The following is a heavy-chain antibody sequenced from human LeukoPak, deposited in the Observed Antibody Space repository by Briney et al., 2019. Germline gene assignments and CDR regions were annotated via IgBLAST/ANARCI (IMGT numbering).Heavy chain of an antibody. D-gene: IGHD3-22*01. V-gene: IGHV1-18*01. CDR2: ISSYNGNT. CDR1: GYTFTSYG. J-gene: IGHJ4*02. CDR3: ARDWAIVVVPSY. Sequence: ASVKVSCKASGYTFTSYGISWVRQAPGQGLEWMGWISSYNGNTNYAQKLQGRVTMTTDTSTSTAYMELRSLRSDDTAVYYCARDWAIVVVPSYWGQGTLVTVSS.